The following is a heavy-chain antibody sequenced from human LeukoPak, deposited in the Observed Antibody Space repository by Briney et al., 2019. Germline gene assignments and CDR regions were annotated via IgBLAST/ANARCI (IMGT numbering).Heavy chain of an antibody. V-gene: IGHV3-7*01. CDR1: GFTFSSYW. D-gene: IGHD6-6*01. CDR2: IKQDGSEK. CDR3: ARDIPSPFEFYSSSSFDDY. J-gene: IGHJ4*02. Sequence: GGSLRLSCAASGFTFSSYWMSWVRQAPGKGLEWVANIKQDGSEKYYVDSVKGRFTISRDNAKNSLYLQMNSLRAEDTAVYYCARDIPSPFEFYSSSSFDDYWGQGTLVTVSS.